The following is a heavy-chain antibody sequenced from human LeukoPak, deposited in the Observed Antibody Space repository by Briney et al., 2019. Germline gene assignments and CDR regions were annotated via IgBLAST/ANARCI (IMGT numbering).Heavy chain of an antibody. CDR2: ISSSSYI. J-gene: IGHJ4*02. V-gene: IGHV3-21*01. CDR3: ARAIAVARFDY. Sequence: PGGSLRHSCAASGFTFSSYSMNWVRQAPGKGLEWVSSISSSSYIYYADSVKGRFTISRDNAKNSLYLQMNSLRADDTAVYYCARAIAVARFDYWGQGTLVTVSS. CDR1: GFTFSSYS. D-gene: IGHD6-19*01.